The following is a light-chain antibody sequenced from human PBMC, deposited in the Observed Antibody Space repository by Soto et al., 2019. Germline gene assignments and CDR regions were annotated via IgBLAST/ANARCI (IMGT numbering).Light chain of an antibody. CDR3: CSYAGSSTWV. CDR1: SSDVGSYNL. CDR2: EGS. Sequence: QSALTQPPSASGSPGQPVTISCTGTSSDVGSYNLVSWYQQHPGKAPKLMIYEGSKRPSGVSNRFSGSKSGNTASLTISGLQAEDEADYYCCSYAGSSTWVFGGGTKLTVL. J-gene: IGLJ3*02. V-gene: IGLV2-23*01.